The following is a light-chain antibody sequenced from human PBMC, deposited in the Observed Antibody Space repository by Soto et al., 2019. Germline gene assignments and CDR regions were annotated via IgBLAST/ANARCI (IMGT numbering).Light chain of an antibody. CDR3: QQRSSWPWT. CDR2: GAS. Sequence: EVVMTQSPATLSVSPGEGVTLSCRASQGIGDTLAWYQHKPGQAPRLLIYGASNGAAGIPDRFGGSGSGTDFTLTISRLEPEDFALFYCQQRSSWPWTFGQGTKVDIK. J-gene: IGKJ1*01. CDR1: QGIGDT. V-gene: IGKV3D-11*01.